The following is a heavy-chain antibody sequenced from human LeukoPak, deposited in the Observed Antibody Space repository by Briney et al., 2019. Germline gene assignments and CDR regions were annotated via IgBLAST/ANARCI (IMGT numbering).Heavy chain of an antibody. V-gene: IGHV3-23*01. CDR1: GFTFSSYS. J-gene: IGHJ4*02. CDR3: ANQDSSGSNDW. CDR2: ISNSGDRT. D-gene: IGHD6-19*01. Sequence: GGSLRLSCAASGFTFSSYSMNWVRQAPGKGLEWVSSISNSGDRTNYADSVKGRFTISRDNSKNTLYLQMSSLRAEDTAVYYCANQDSSGSNDWWGQGTLVTVSS.